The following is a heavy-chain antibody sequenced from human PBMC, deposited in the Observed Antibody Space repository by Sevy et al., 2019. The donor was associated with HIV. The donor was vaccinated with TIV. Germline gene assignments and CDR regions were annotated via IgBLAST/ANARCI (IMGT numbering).Heavy chain of an antibody. CDR3: AKGPASDFWSGYTFNYFDY. V-gene: IGHV3-23*01. CDR1: GFTFSSYA. D-gene: IGHD3-3*01. Sequence: GGSLRLSCAASGFTFSSYAMSWVRQAPGKGLEWVSAISGSGGSTYYADSVKGRFTISRDNSKNTLYLQMNSPRAEDTAVYYCAKGPASDFWSGYTFNYFDYWGQGTLVTVSS. CDR2: ISGSGGST. J-gene: IGHJ4*02.